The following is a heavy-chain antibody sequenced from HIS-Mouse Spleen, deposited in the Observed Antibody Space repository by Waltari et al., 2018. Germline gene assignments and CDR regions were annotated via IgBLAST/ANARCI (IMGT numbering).Heavy chain of an antibody. V-gene: IGHV3-30*04. CDR3: ARAYRDSSSCDY. CDR2: ISYDGSNK. Sequence: QVQLVESGGGVVQPGRSRGLSGAASGFTFGSYAVPGVRQAPGKGLEWVAVISYDGSNKYYADSVKGRFTISRDNSKNTLYLQMNSLRAEDTAVYYCARAYRDSSSCDYWGQGTLVTVSS. J-gene: IGHJ4*02. CDR1: GFTFGSYA. D-gene: IGHD6-6*01.